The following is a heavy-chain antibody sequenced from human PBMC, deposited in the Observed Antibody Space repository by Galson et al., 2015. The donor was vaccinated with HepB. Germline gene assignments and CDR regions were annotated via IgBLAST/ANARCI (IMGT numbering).Heavy chain of an antibody. CDR2: ITGSGATT. V-gene: IGHV3-23*01. J-gene: IGHJ5*02. Sequence: SLRLSCAASGFNFSNYAMSWVRQSPEKGLEWVSAITGSGATTFYADSVRGRFTISRDNSNNMVYLQMISLRAEDTAVYYCAKDPLTSSWYRTWFDPWGQGTLVTVSS. CDR1: GFNFSNYA. CDR3: AKDPLTSSWYRTWFDP. D-gene: IGHD6-13*01.